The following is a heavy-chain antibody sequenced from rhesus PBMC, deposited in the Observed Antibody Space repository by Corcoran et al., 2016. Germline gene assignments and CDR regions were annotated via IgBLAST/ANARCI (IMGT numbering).Heavy chain of an antibody. D-gene: IGHD3-16*01. Sequence: QVQLQESGPAVVKPSETLSVSCAVSGGSISSSYWSWIRQAPGKGLEGIAFIYGNASCTNYTPSLRHPVTLSVDTSKNQFSLELSSVAAADTAVYYCARDDYYSGSYYYGSLDVWGRGVLVTVSS. V-gene: IGHV4-169*02. J-gene: IGHJ5-2*02. CDR2: IYGNASCT. CDR3: ARDDYYSGSYYYGSLDV. CDR1: GGSISSSY.